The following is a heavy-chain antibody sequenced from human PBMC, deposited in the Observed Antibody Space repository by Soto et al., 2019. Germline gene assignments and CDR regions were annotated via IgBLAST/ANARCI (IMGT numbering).Heavy chain of an antibody. J-gene: IGHJ3*02. CDR3: AKALSTGTGDAFDI. CDR2: ISVNGGST. D-gene: IGHD1-1*01. V-gene: IGHV3-23*01. Sequence: GGSLRLSCAGSVFTFCHFPMTWAQQSTGKGLDWGSGISVNGGSTHYAGSVKGRFTIARDNSKNTLSLQMNSLRAEDTAVYYCAKALSTGTGDAFDIWGQGTMVTVSS. CDR1: VFTFCHFP.